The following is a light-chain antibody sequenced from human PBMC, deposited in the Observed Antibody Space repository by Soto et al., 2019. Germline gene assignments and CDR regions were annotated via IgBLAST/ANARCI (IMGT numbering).Light chain of an antibody. CDR1: QDISNS. V-gene: IGKV1-33*01. J-gene: IGKJ4*01. CDR3: QQYDNLPLT. CDR2: DAS. Sequence: DIPMTPSPSSLSASVGDRVTITCQASQDISNSLNWYQQKPGKAPKLLFYDASNLETGVPSRFSGSASGTDFTFTISSLQPEDSATYYGQQYDNLPLTFGGGTKVEIK.